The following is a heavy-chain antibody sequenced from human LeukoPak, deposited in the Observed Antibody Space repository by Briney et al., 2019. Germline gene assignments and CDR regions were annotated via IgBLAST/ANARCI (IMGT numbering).Heavy chain of an antibody. CDR3: ARGGLDGDYGPLYYYYGMDV. CDR2: IYHSGST. CDR1: GGAIRSGGYS. Sequence: SETLSLTCAVSGGAIRSGGYSWSWIRQPPGKGLEWIGYIYHSGSTYYNPSLKSRVTISVDRSKNQFSLKLSSVTAADTAVYYCARGGLDGDYGPLYYYYGMDVWGQGTTVTVSS. D-gene: IGHD4-17*01. J-gene: IGHJ6*02. V-gene: IGHV4-30-2*01.